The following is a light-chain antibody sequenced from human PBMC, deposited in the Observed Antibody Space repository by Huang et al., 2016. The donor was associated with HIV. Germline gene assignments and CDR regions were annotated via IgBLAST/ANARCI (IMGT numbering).Light chain of an antibody. V-gene: IGKV1-33*01. CDR1: QDIITY. CDR2: AAS. J-gene: IGKJ1*01. CDR3: QQYDNLPWT. Sequence: DIQMTQSLSSLSASVGDRVTITCQASQDIITYLNWYQSTPGNAPKVLIYAASNLETGVPSRFSGSVSGTDFTFTISSLQPGDIATYYCQQYDNLPWTFGQGTKVEIK.